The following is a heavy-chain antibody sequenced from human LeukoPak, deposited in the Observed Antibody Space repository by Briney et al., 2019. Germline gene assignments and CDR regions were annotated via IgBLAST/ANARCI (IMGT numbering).Heavy chain of an antibody. J-gene: IGHJ4*02. D-gene: IGHD3-3*01. Sequence: PGGSLRLSCAASGFTFSSYEMNWVRQAPGKGLEWVSSISSSSSYIYYADSVKGRFTISRDNAKNSLYLQMNSLRAEDTAVYYCARDNYDFWSGYHGVDYWGQGTLVTVSS. CDR2: ISSSSSYI. CDR3: ARDNYDFWSGYHGVDY. V-gene: IGHV3-21*01. CDR1: GFTFSSYE.